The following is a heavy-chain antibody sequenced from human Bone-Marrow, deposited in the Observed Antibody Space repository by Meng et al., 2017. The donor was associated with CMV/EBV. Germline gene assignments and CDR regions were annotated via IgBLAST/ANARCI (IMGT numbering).Heavy chain of an antibody. CDR1: GYIFTDYY. D-gene: IGHD2/OR15-2a*01. CDR2: INPSVRGP. V-gene: IGHV1-46*01. J-gene: IGHJ6*02. Sequence: ASVKVSCQASGYIFTDYYMHWVRQAPGQGLEWMGIINPSVRGPTYAQKFQGRVTMTSDTSTNTVYMELSSLRSDDTAVYYCARVTLSAYYYRGLSVWGQGTTVIVSS. CDR3: ARVTLSAYYYRGLSV.